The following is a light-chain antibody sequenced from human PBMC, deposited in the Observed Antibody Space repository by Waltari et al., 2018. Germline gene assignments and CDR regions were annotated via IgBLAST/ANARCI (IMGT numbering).Light chain of an antibody. CDR2: GAS. CDR1: QSVSSN. CDR3: QQYNGYFTWT. V-gene: IGKV3-15*01. Sequence: IVMTQSPATLSVSPGEGATLSCRVSQSVSSNLAWYQQKPGQAPRLLIYGASTRATGLPVRFSGSGSGTEFTLTISSLQSEDFATYFCQQYNGYFTWTFGEGTKVEIK. J-gene: IGKJ1*01.